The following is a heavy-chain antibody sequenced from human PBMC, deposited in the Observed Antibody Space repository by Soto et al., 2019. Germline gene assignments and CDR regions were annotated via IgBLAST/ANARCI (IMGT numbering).Heavy chain of an antibody. Sequence: GASVKVSCKASGYTFTGYYMHWVRQAPGQGLEWMGWINPNSGGTNYAQKFQGWVTMTRDTSISTAYMELSRLRSDDTAVYYCARAQLIEMATMGPFDYWGQGTLVTVSS. CDR1: GYTFTGYY. CDR2: INPNSGGT. D-gene: IGHD5-12*01. V-gene: IGHV1-2*04. CDR3: ARAQLIEMATMGPFDY. J-gene: IGHJ4*02.